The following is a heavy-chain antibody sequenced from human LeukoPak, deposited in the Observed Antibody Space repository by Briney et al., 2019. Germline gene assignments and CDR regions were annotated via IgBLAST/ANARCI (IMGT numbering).Heavy chain of an antibody. D-gene: IGHD6-13*01. V-gene: IGHV3-21*01. J-gene: IGHJ6*02. CDR2: ISSSSSYI. CDR1: GFTFSSYS. Sequence: GGSLRLSCAASGFTFSSYSMNWVRQAPGKGLEWVSSISSSSSYIYYADSVKGRFTISRDNAKNSLYLQMNSLRAEDTAVYYCARDGGPTPAAGVYYYYGMDVWGQGTTVTVSS. CDR3: ARDGGPTPAAGVYYYYGMDV.